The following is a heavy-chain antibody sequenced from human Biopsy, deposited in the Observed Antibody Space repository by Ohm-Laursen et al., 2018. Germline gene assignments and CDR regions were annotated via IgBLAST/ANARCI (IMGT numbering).Heavy chain of an antibody. CDR1: GGSISDSTYH. Sequence: TLSLTCTVSGGSISDSTYHWGWIGQSPGKGLEWIGNIYYSGNTDYSPSLKSRVTISIATSNNHFSLKLRSVTAADTAVYYCARQVDFWSGYVDYWGQGTLVAVSS. CDR3: ARQVDFWSGYVDY. V-gene: IGHV4-39*01. CDR2: IYYSGNT. J-gene: IGHJ4*02. D-gene: IGHD3-3*01.